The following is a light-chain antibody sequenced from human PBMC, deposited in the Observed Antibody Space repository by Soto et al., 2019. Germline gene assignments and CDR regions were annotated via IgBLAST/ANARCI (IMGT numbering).Light chain of an antibody. V-gene: IGLV2-14*01. CDR1: SNDVGGYNY. Sequence: QSALTQPASVSGSPGQSITISCTGTSNDVGGYNYVSWYQQHPGKAPKLLIYEVSHRPSGVSNRFSGSKSGNTASLTISGLQADDEADYYCSSYTTTNKVFGGGTKVTVL. CDR3: SSYTTTNKV. CDR2: EVS. J-gene: IGLJ3*02.